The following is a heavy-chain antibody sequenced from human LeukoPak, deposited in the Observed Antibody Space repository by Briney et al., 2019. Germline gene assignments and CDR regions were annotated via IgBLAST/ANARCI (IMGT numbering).Heavy chain of an antibody. CDR2: ISGSGGNT. CDR1: GFTFSDYA. J-gene: IGHJ6*02. CDR3: AKAVTYYYGMDA. V-gene: IGHV3-23*01. Sequence: GGSLRLSCVASGFTFSDYAMSWVRQAPEKGLEWVSAISGSGGNTYYADSVKGRFTISRDNSKNTLYLQMNSLRAEDTAVYYCAKAVTYYYGMDAWGQGTTVTVSS. D-gene: IGHD4-17*01.